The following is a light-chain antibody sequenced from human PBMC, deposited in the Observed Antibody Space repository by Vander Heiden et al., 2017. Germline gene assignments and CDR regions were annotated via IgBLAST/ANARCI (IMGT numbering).Light chain of an antibody. V-gene: IGLV1-44*01. J-gene: IGLJ3*02. CDR1: RSNIGSNT. CDR3: ASCDDSLNCVV. Sequence: QSVLTQPPSASGTPGQRVTIACSGSRSNIGSNTVTWYQQLPGTAPKLLFSNIDQRPSGVPDRFSASKSGTSASLAIIGLQSEDEADYYCASCDDSLNCVVFGGGTKLTVL. CDR2: NID.